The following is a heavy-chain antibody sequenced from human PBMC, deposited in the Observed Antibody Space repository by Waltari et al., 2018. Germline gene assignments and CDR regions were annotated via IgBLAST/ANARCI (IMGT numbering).Heavy chain of an antibody. D-gene: IGHD1-1*01. J-gene: IGHJ6*03. CDR3: AKGPGRYMDRYMDV. V-gene: IGHV3-30*18. Sequence: QVQLVVSGGGVVQPGKSLRLSCAASGFIFSTYGMTWVRQAPGQGLDWLALISYDGSVKYYEDSVKGRFTISRDNSNNTLFLQMNSLRAEDTAVYYCAKGPGRYMDRYMDVWGKGTTVTVSS. CDR1: GFIFSTYG. CDR2: ISYDGSVK.